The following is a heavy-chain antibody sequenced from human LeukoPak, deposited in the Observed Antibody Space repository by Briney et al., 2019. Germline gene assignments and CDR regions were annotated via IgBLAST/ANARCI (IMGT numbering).Heavy chain of an antibody. D-gene: IGHD4-11*01. CDR3: ARAPVQMTTVTTVSYYYMDV. CDR2: IKQEGSEK. Sequence: GGSLRLSCAASGFTFSSYWMSWVRQAPGKGGEGVGNIKQEGSEKYYVDSVKGRFTISRDNAKNSLYLQMNSLRAQDTAVYYCARAPVQMTTVTTVSYYYMDVWGKGTTVTVSS. CDR1: GFTFSSYW. V-gene: IGHV3-7*01. J-gene: IGHJ6*03.